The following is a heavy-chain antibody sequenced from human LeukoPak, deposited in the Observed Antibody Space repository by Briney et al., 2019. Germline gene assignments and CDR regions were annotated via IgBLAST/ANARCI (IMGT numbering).Heavy chain of an antibody. Sequence: GEPLKISCKGSGYSFTTCWIGWVGQMPGKGLEWGEIFYPGDSVTRYTPSFQGQVTISADKSITTAYLQWSSLKASDTAMYYCVRSPRDGYHDAFDIWGQGTMVTVSS. J-gene: IGHJ3*02. V-gene: IGHV5-51*01. CDR2: FYPGDSVT. CDR1: GYSFTTCW. CDR3: VRSPRDGYHDAFDI. D-gene: IGHD5-24*01.